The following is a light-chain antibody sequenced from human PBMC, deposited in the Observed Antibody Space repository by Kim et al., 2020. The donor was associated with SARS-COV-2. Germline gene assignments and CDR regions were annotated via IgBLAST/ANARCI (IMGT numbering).Light chain of an antibody. CDR2: GAS. J-gene: IGKJ1*01. CDR1: QSVSSSY. CDR3: QQFGRSWWT. V-gene: IGKV3-20*01. Sequence: EIVLTQSPGTLSLSPGERATLSCRASQSVSSSYVAWYQQKPGQAPRLLIHGASTRATGIPDRFSGGGSGTDFTLTISRLEPEDFAVYYCQQFGRSWWTFGQGTKVDIK.